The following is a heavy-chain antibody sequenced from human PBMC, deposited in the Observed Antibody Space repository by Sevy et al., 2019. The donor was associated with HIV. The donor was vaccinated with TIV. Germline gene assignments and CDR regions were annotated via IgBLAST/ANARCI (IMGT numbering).Heavy chain of an antibody. CDR3: ARGYSYDLFAY. V-gene: IGHV1-69*13. D-gene: IGHD5-18*01. CDR1: GGTFSSYA. Sequence: ASVKLSCKASGGTFSSYAISWVRQAPGQGLEWMGGIIPIFGTANYAQKFQGRVTITADESTSTAYMELSSLRSEDTAVYYCARGYSYDLFAYWGQGTLVTVSS. J-gene: IGHJ4*02. CDR2: IIPIFGTA.